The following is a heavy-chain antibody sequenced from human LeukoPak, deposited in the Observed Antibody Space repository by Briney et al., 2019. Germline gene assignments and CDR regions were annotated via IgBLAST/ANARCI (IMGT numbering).Heavy chain of an antibody. V-gene: IGHV3-23*01. CDR3: VKETGRFVVWFLVVIDY. D-gene: IGHD3-3*01. CDR2: ISGSGGST. Sequence: GGSLRLSCAASGFTFSSYAMSWVRQAPGKGLEWVSAISGSGGSTYYADSVKGRFTISRDNSKNTLYLQMNSLKAEDTAVYYCVKETGRFVVWFLVVIDYWGQGTLVTVSS. CDR1: GFTFSSYA. J-gene: IGHJ4*02.